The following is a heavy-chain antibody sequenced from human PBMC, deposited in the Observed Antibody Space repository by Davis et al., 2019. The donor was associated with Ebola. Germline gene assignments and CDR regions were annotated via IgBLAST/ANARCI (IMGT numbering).Heavy chain of an antibody. CDR2: MWYDGSER. V-gene: IGHV3-33*01. Sequence: GESLKISCAASGLTPRNYALYCMHWVRQAPGKGLEWVAVMWYDGSERYYTDSVRGRFTISRDNSKSTLFLEMRDLRPEDSAIYYCARGTRPIFGKILYSDLSYWGQGARVTVAS. CDR1: GLTPRNYALYC. CDR3: ARGTRPIFGKILYSDLSY. D-gene: IGHD3-3*01. J-gene: IGHJ4*02.